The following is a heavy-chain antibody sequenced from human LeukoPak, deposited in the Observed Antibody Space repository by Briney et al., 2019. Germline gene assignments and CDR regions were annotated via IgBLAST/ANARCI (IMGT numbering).Heavy chain of an antibody. Sequence: GGSLRLSCEASGFTFRSFSMSWVRQAPGKGLEWVGRIKSKTDGGTTDYAAPVKGRFTISRDDSKNTLYLQMNSLKTEDTAVYYCTTDLWFGELRFDYWGQGTLVTVSS. CDR2: IKSKTDGGTT. V-gene: IGHV3-15*01. CDR3: TTDLWFGELRFDY. J-gene: IGHJ4*02. D-gene: IGHD3-10*01. CDR1: GFTFRSFS.